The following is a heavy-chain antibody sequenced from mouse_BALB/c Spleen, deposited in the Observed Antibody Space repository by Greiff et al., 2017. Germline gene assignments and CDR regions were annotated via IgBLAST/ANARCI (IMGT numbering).Heavy chain of an antibody. D-gene: IGHD2-14*01. Sequence: EVKLVESGAGLVKPGGSLKLSCTASGFTFTDYSMHWVRQTPGKGLEWVGTISAGGGYTYYPDSFKGQSTFTGDNANSKLYMQMSSLTSEDTAVYYCAREVGYRCGRYFDVWGAGTTVTVSA. V-gene: IGHV5-4*02. CDR3: AREVGYRCGRYFDV. CDR1: GFTFTDYS. CDR2: ISAGGGYT. J-gene: IGHJ1*01.